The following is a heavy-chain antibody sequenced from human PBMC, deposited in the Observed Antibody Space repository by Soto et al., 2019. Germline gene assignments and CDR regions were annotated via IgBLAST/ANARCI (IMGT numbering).Heavy chain of an antibody. Sequence: QVQLVQSGAEVKKPGSSVKVSCKASGGTFSSYTISWVRQAPGQGLEWMGRIIPILGIANYAQKFKGRVTITADKSTSTAYMELSSLRSEDTAVYYGARGGTPRSMDVWGQGTTVTVSS. J-gene: IGHJ6*02. D-gene: IGHD1-1*01. V-gene: IGHV1-69*02. CDR3: ARGGTPRSMDV. CDR2: IIPILGIA. CDR1: GGTFSSYT.